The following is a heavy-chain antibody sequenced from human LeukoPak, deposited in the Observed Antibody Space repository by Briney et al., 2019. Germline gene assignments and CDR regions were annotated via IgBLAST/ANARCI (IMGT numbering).Heavy chain of an antibody. D-gene: IGHD2-2*01. J-gene: IGHJ6*03. Sequence: PGGSLRLSCAASGFTFSSYGMHWVRQAPGRGLEWVAFIRYDGSNKYYADSVKGRFTISRDSSKNTLYLQMNSLRAEDTAVYYCAKVSQLQYYYYYYMDVWGKGTTVTISS. CDR1: GFTFSSYG. CDR2: IRYDGSNK. V-gene: IGHV3-30*02. CDR3: AKVSQLQYYYYYYMDV.